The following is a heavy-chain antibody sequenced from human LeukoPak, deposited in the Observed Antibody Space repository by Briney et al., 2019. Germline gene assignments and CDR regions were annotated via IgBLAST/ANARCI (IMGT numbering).Heavy chain of an antibody. CDR1: GGTFSSYA. D-gene: IGHD3-22*01. CDR3: ARGHYYDSSGYPVIFDY. V-gene: IGHV1-69*13. Sequence: SVKVSCKASGGTFSSYAIGWVRQAPGQGLEWMGGIIPIFGTANYAQKFQGRVTITADESTSTAYMELSSLRSEDTAVYYCARGHYYDSSGYPVIFDYWGQGTLVTVSS. J-gene: IGHJ4*02. CDR2: IIPIFGTA.